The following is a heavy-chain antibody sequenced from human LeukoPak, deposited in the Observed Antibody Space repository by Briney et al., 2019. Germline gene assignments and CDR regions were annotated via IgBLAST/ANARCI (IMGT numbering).Heavy chain of an antibody. J-gene: IGHJ4*02. CDR1: GFTFSDAW. CDR3: TTARIGY. Sequence: GGSLRLSCVASGFTFSDAWMSWVRQAPGKGLEWIGRIKTKDDGGTTDYAAPVKGRFIISRDDSKDTLYLQMDSLKTEDTGVYYCTTARIGYWGQGTLVAVSS. V-gene: IGHV3-15*01. CDR2: IKTKDDGGTT.